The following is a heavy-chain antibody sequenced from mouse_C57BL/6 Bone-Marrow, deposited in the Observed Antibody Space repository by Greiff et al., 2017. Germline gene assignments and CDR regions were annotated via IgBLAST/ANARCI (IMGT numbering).Heavy chain of an antibody. D-gene: IGHD2-3*01. J-gene: IGHJ3*01. CDR1: GFTFSSYG. CDR2: ISSGGSYT. V-gene: IGHV5-6*01. Sequence: EVKVVESGGDLVKPGGSLKLSCAASGFTFSSYGMSWVRQTPDKRLEWVATISSGGSYTYYPDSVKGRFTISRDNAKNTLYLQMSSLKSEDTAMYYCARPDGYQFAYWGQGTLVTVSA. CDR3: ARPDGYQFAY.